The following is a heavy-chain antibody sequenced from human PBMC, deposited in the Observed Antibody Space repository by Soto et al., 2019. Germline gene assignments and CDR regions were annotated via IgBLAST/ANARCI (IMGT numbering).Heavy chain of an antibody. J-gene: IGHJ6*02. D-gene: IGHD3-16*01. V-gene: IGHV3-33*05. Sequence: QVQLVESGGGVVQPGTSLRLSCVGSGFTFRSYVIHWVRQAPGKGLEWVALTSYDGSNNFYGDSVKGRFTISRDNSRNTVDLQMDSLRLEDTALYYCARWGTTGGLDVWGQGTPVSVSS. CDR3: ARWGTTGGLDV. CDR2: TSYDGSNN. CDR1: GFTFRSYV.